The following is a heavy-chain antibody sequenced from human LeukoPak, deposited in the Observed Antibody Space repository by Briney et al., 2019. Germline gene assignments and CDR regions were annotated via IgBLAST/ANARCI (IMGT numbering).Heavy chain of an antibody. D-gene: IGHD3-9*01. V-gene: IGHV4-59*01. Sequence: SETLSLTCTISGGSISDYYWSWIRQPPGKGLEWIGYIFYSGNTNYNPSLKSRVTISVDTSKNQFSLKLSSVTAADTAVYYCARDFDDPDAFDIWGQGTMVTVSS. CDR2: IFYSGNT. CDR3: ARDFDDPDAFDI. CDR1: GGSISDYY. J-gene: IGHJ3*02.